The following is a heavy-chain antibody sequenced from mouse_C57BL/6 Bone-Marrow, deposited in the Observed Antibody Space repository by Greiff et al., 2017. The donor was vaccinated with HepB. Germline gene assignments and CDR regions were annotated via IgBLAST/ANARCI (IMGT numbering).Heavy chain of an antibody. Sequence: QVQLQQPGAELVKPGASVKVSCKASGYTFTSYWMHWVKQRPGQGLEWIGRIHPSDSDTNYNQKFKGKATLTVDKSSSTAYMQLSSLTSEDSAVYYCAIRDLLYYYGSSAGFAYWGQGTLVTVSA. J-gene: IGHJ3*01. CDR3: AIRDLLYYYGSSAGFAY. CDR1: GYTFTSYW. CDR2: IHPSDSDT. V-gene: IGHV1-74*01. D-gene: IGHD1-1*01.